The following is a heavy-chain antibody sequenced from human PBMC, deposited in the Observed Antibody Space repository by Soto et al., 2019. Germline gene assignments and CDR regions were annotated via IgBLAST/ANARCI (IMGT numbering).Heavy chain of an antibody. D-gene: IGHD3-22*01. CDR3: ARDRRYYDSSGYFDY. J-gene: IGHJ4*02. CDR2: IYSGGST. Sequence: PGGSLRLSCAASGFTVSSNYMSWVRQAPGKGLEWVSVIYSGGSTYYADSVKGRFTISRDNSKNTLYLQMNSLRAEDTAVYYCARDRRYYDSSGYFDYWGQGTLVTVSS. CDR1: GFTVSSNY. V-gene: IGHV3-53*01.